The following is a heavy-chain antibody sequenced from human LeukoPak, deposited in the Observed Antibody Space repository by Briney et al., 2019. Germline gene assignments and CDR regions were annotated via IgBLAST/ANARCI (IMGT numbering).Heavy chain of an antibody. CDR2: ISGSSTYI. V-gene: IGHV3-21*01. D-gene: IGHD3-22*01. CDR3: ARDHSSGRYFDF. J-gene: IGHJ4*02. CDR1: GFTFSSYS. Sequence: GGSLRLSCAASGFTFSSYSMNWVRQAPGKGLEWVSSISGSSTYIDYADSVKGRFTISRDNAKSALYLQMDSPRAEDTAVYYCARDHSSGRYFDFWGQGTLVTVSS.